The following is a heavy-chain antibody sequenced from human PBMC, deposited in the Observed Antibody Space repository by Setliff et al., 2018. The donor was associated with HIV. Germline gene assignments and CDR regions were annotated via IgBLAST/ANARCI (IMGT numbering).Heavy chain of an antibody. CDR2: ISYDGTNE. CDR1: GFTLSDYA. V-gene: IGHV3-30*03. D-gene: IGHD3-10*01. CDR3: TRPYYYASGSYDY. J-gene: IGHJ4*02. Sequence: LRLSCAASGFTLSDYAMHWVRQAPGKGLEWVAVISYDGTNEYYADSVKGRFTISRDNYKNTVFLQMNSLRVDDSALYYCTRPYYYASGSYDYWGQGTLVTVSS.